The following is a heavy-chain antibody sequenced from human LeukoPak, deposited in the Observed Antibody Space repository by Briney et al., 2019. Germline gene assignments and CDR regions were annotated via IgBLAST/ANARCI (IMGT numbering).Heavy chain of an antibody. CDR3: ARAGRYYMDV. Sequence: SETLSLTCAVYGGSFSGYYWSWIRQPPGKGLEWIGYIYHSGSTYYNPSLKSRVTISVDRSKNQSSLKLSSVTAADTAVYYCARAGRYYMDVWGKGTTVTVSS. J-gene: IGHJ6*03. V-gene: IGHV4-34*01. CDR2: IYHSGST. CDR1: GGSFSGYY.